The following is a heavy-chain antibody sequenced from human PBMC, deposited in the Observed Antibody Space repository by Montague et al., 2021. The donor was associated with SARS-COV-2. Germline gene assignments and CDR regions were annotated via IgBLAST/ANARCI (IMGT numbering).Heavy chain of an antibody. CDR2: IKQSGST. D-gene: IGHD3-22*01. CDR3: ARGHLSVSMIVVVFTSASYYVDY. Sequence: SKTLSLTCGVYGGSFGDDHWSWIRQPPGKGLEWIGDIKQSGSTNYNPSLKSRVTISVDTSRNQFSLKLTSVTAADTAVYFCARGHLSVSMIVVVFTSASYYVDYWGQGTLVTVSS. J-gene: IGHJ4*02. V-gene: IGHV4-34*01. CDR1: GGSFGDDH.